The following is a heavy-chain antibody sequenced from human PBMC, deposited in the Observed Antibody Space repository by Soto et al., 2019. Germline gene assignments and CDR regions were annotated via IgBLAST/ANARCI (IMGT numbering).Heavy chain of an antibody. V-gene: IGHV4-39*01. CDR3: ARQPCGSCYSHYYYYMDV. Sequence: SETLSLTCTVSGVSISSSSYYWGWIRQPPGKGLEWIGSIYYSGSTYYNPSLKSRVTISVDTSKNQFSLKLSSVTAADTAVYYCARQPCGSCYSHYYYYMDVWGKGTTVTVSS. CDR1: GVSISSSSYY. D-gene: IGHD2-15*01. CDR2: IYYSGST. J-gene: IGHJ6*03.